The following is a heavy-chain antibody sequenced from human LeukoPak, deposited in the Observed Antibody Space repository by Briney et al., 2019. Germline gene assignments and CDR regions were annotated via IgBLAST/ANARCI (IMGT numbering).Heavy chain of an antibody. CDR1: GYTFTSYG. Sequence: ASVKVSCKASGYTFTSYGISWVRQAPGQGLEWMGWINPNSGGTNYAQKFQGRVTMTRDTSISTAYMELSRLRSDDTAVYYCARGKPGIAAADPWGQGTLVTVSS. D-gene: IGHD6-13*01. J-gene: IGHJ5*02. CDR2: INPNSGGT. CDR3: ARGKPGIAAADP. V-gene: IGHV1-2*02.